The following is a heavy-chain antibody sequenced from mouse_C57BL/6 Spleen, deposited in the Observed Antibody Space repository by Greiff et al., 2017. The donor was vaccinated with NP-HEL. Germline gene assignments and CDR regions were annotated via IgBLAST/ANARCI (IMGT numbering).Heavy chain of an antibody. CDR1: GFTFSSYG. V-gene: IGHV5-6*01. J-gene: IGHJ4*01. CDR3: ARHEGRAYGSSYGDAMDY. D-gene: IGHD1-1*01. CDR2: ISSGGSYT. Sequence: EVMLVESGGDLVKPGGSLKLSCAASGFTFSSYGMSWVRQTPDKRLEWVATISSGGSYTYYPDSVKGRFTISRDNAKNTLYLQMSSLKSEDTAMYYCARHEGRAYGSSYGDAMDYWGQGTSVTVSS.